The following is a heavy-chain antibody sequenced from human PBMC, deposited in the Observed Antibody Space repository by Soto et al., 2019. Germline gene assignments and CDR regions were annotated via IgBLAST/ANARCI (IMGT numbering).Heavy chain of an antibody. Sequence: TSETLSLTCTVSGGSMSSYYWSWIRQPPGMGLEWIGYIYYSGTTNYNPSLKSRVTISVDTSKNQFSLKLSSVTAADTAVYYCARDRGGYDPYFDYWGQGTLVTVSS. CDR1: GGSMSSYY. V-gene: IGHV4-59*01. D-gene: IGHD5-12*01. CDR3: ARDRGGYDPYFDY. J-gene: IGHJ4*02. CDR2: IYYSGTT.